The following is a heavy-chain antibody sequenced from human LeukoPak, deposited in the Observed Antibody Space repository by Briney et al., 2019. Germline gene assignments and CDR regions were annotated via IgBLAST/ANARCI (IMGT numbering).Heavy chain of an antibody. D-gene: IGHD3-3*01. V-gene: IGHV4-59*10. CDR1: GGSFSGYY. Sequence: SETLSLTCAVYGGSFSGYYWTWIRQPAGKGLEWIGRIETSGNTKYNPSLESRVSMSVETSKNQFSLKLRFVTAADTAVYYCARIVPISVTTYGTNWFDPWGQGTLVTVSS. CDR2: IETSGNT. CDR3: ARIVPISVTTYGTNWFDP. J-gene: IGHJ5*02.